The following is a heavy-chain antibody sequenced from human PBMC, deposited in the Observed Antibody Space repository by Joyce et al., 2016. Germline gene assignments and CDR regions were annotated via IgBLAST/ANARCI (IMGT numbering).Heavy chain of an antibody. CDR2: VKEDGSEE. D-gene: IGHD1-20*01. Sequence: EVQLVESGGGLVQPGGSLRLSCAASGFTFSRYWMSWGRQAPGNGLEWVANVKEDGSEESYVDSVKGRFTISRDNAKNSLFLQMNSLRGEDTAVYYCAGGGITGTRYYFNYWGQGILVSVSS. CDR1: GFTFSRYW. CDR3: AGGGITGTRYYFNY. J-gene: IGHJ4*02. V-gene: IGHV3-7*04.